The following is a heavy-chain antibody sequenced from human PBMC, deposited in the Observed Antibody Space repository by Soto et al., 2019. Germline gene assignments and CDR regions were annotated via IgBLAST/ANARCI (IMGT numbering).Heavy chain of an antibody. V-gene: IGHV3-30*03. D-gene: IGHD1-26*01. Sequence: QVQLVESGGGVVQPWRSLRLSCAASGFTFSSYGMHWVRQDPGKGLEWVAVISFDGRTTYYADSVKGRFTISRDNSENTLYLQMSNLRAEDTAVYYCTRDSNDHYSNSKWAFDDWVQGSLVTVSS. J-gene: IGHJ4*02. CDR1: GFTFSSYG. CDR2: ISFDGRTT. CDR3: TRDSNDHYSNSKWAFDD.